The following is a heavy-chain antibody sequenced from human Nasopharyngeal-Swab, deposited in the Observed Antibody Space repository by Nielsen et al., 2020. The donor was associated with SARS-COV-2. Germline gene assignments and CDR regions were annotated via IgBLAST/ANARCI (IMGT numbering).Heavy chain of an antibody. Sequence: GGSLRLSCAASGFTFSSYAMSWVRQAPGKGLEWVSVIHSDPSNTYYVDSVEGRFTISRDNSKKTLFLQMGSLRAEDTAVYYCAKVRSWRLDAFDSWGQGTLVTVSS. CDR3: AKVRSWRLDAFDS. D-gene: IGHD6-13*01. CDR2: IHSDPSNT. J-gene: IGHJ4*02. V-gene: IGHV3-23*03. CDR1: GFTFSSYA.